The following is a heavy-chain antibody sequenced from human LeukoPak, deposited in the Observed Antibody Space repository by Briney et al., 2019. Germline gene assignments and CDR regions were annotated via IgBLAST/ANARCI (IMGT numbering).Heavy chain of an antibody. CDR2: IYYSGST. V-gene: IGHV4-61*01. D-gene: IGHD3-10*01. CDR1: GGSISSSSYY. Sequence: SETLSLTCTVSGGSISSSSYYWGWIRQPPGKGLEWIGYIYYSGSTNYNPSLKSRVTISVDTSKNQFSLKLSSVTAADTAVYYCAREVTMVRGVIRHNWFDPWGQGTLVTVSS. J-gene: IGHJ5*02. CDR3: AREVTMVRGVIRHNWFDP.